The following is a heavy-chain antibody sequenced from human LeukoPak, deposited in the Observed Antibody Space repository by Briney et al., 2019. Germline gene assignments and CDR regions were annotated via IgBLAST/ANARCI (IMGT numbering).Heavy chain of an antibody. CDR3: ARGRPYWYFDL. CDR2: ISSSSTTI. J-gene: IGHJ2*01. CDR1: GFTVSSNY. V-gene: IGHV3-48*01. Sequence: PGGSLRLSCAASGFTVSSNYMSWVRQAPGKGLEWVSYISSSSTTIYYADSVKGRYTISRDNSDSTLYLQMNSLRAEDTAVYHCARGRPYWYFDLWGRGTLVTVSS.